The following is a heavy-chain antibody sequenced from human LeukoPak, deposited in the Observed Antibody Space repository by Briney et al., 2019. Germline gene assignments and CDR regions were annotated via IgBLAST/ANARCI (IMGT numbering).Heavy chain of an antibody. D-gene: IGHD1-26*01. J-gene: IGHJ4*02. CDR2: IYPGDSDT. CDR3: ARLFSHGCGDY. V-gene: IGHV5-51*01. Sequence: GESLQISRQGSGYTFTRYWIGWGRQLPGKSVEWMGIIYPGDSDTTYSPSFQGQVTISADKSITTAYLQWSSLKASYTAMYYCARLFSHGCGDYWGQGTLVTVPS. CDR1: GYTFTRYW.